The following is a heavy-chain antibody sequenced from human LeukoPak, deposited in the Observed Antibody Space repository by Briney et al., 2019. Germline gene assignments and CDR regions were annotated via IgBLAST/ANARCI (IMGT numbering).Heavy chain of an antibody. V-gene: IGHV4-39*01. CDR2: IYYSGST. J-gene: IGHJ5*02. CDR1: GGSISSYY. D-gene: IGHD3-9*01. Sequence: PSETLSLTCTVSGGSISSYYWGWIRQPPGKGLEWIGSIYYSGSTYYNPSLKSRVTISVDTSKNQFSLMLNSVTAADTAVHYCARSNRDYDILTGYTYNWFDPWGQGTLVTVSS. CDR3: ARSNRDYDILTGYTYNWFDP.